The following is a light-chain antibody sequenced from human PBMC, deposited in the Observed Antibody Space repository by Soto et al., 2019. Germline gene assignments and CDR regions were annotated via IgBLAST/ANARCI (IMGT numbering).Light chain of an antibody. CDR1: SSNIGAGSD. Sequence: QAVLTHPPSISGDPGQRVTISCTGSSSNIGAGSDVHWYQQLPGTAPKLLIYGNTNRPSGVPDRFYGSKSGTSASLAITGLQAEDEADYYCQSFDGSLSGYVFGTGTKVTVL. J-gene: IGLJ1*01. CDR2: GNT. V-gene: IGLV1-40*01. CDR3: QSFDGSLSGYV.